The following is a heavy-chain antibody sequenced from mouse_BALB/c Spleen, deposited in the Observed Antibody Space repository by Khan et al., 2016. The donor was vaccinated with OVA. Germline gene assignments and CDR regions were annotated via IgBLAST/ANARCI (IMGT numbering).Heavy chain of an antibody. CDR1: GFTFSNYW. CDR2: IRLKSDDYVS. V-gene: IGHV6-6*02. Sequence: EVNVVESGGGLVQPGGSMKLSCVASGFTFSNYWMNWVRQSPEKGLEWVAEIRLKSDDYVSHYAESVKGRFTISRDASKSSVYLQMINLRAEDTGIYYCWILLWGQGTTLTVSS. J-gene: IGHJ2*01. CDR3: WILL.